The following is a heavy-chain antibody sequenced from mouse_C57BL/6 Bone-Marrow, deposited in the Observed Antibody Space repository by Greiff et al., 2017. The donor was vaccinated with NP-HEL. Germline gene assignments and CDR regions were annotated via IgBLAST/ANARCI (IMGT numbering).Heavy chain of an antibody. D-gene: IGHD1-1*01. J-gene: IGHJ4*01. CDR1: GYTFTDYY. CDR3: ARRNYYGSTQGAMDY. V-gene: IGHV1-26*01. Sequence: VQLQQSGPELVKPGASVKISCKASGYTFTDYYMNWVKQSHGKSLEWIGDINPNNGGTSYNQKFKGKATLTVDKSSSTAYMELRSLTSEDSAVYYCARRNYYGSTQGAMDYWGQGTSVTVSS. CDR2: INPNNGGT.